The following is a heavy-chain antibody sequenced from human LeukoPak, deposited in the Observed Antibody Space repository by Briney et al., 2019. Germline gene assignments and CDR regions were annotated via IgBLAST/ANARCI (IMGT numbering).Heavy chain of an antibody. CDR2: IYSGGST. CDR1: GFTVSNNY. CDR3: ARDPGSGYSPYYYGMDV. J-gene: IGHJ6*02. V-gene: IGHV3-53*01. Sequence: PGGSLRLSCAASGFTVSNNYMSWVRQAPGKGLEWVSVIYSGGSTYYADSVKGRFTISRDNSKNTLYLQMNSLRAEDTAVYYCARDPGSGYSPYYYGMDVWGQGTTVTVSS. D-gene: IGHD3-3*01.